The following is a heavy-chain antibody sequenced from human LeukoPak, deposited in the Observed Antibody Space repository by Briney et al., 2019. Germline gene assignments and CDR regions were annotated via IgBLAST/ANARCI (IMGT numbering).Heavy chain of an antibody. CDR3: ARGRRFFGVVNTLFDY. CDR2: INHSGST. Sequence: PSETLSLTCAVYGGSFSGYYWSWIRQPPGKGLEWIGEINHSGSTNYNPSLKSRVTISVDTSKNQFSLKLSSVTAADTAVYYCARGRRFFGVVNTLFDYWGQGTLVTVSS. J-gene: IGHJ4*02. CDR1: GGSFSGYY. D-gene: IGHD3-3*01. V-gene: IGHV4-34*01.